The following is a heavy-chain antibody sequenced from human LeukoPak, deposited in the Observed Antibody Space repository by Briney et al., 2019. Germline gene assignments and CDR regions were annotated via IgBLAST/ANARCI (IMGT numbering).Heavy chain of an antibody. CDR2: ISNDGSNK. Sequence: GGSLSLSCAASGFTFSSYWMSWVRQPPGKGLGWVAVISNDGSNKYYADSVKGRLTISRDNSKNTLYLQMNSLRAEDTAVYYCAKDGGGGSSGWYRKYYMDVWGKGTTVTISS. V-gene: IGHV3-30*18. D-gene: IGHD6-19*01. CDR1: GFTFSSYW. CDR3: AKDGGGGSSGWYRKYYMDV. J-gene: IGHJ6*03.